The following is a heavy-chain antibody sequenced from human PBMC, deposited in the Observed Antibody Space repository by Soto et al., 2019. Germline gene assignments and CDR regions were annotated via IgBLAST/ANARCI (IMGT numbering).Heavy chain of an antibody. J-gene: IGHJ4*02. CDR2: INPKSGDT. V-gene: IGHV1-2*04. Sequence: QVQLVQSGAEVKKPGASVKVSCKASGYTFTGYYMHWVRQAPGQGLEWMGWINPKSGDTNYAQKFQDWITTTRDTSISTAYMELSRLRSDDTAVYYCARDKTGATFYFDYWGQGTLVTVSS. CDR1: GYTFTGYY. CDR3: ARDKTGATFYFDY. D-gene: IGHD7-27*01.